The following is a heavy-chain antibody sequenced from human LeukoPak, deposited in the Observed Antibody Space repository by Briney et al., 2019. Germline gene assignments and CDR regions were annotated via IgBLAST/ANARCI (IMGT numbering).Heavy chain of an antibody. V-gene: IGHV4-59*08. Sequence: PSETLSLTCAVYGGSFSGYYWSWIRQPPGKGLEWIGYIYYSGSTNYNPSLKSRVTISVDTSQNQFSLKLSSVTAADTAVYYCARLDGYNYPFDYWGQGTLVTVSS. CDR3: ARLDGYNYPFDY. D-gene: IGHD5-24*01. CDR2: IYYSGST. CDR1: GGSFSGYY. J-gene: IGHJ4*02.